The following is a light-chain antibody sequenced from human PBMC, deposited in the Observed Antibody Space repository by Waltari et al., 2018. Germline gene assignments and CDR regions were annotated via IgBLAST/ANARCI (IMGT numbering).Light chain of an antibody. V-gene: IGKV1-39*01. Sequence: DIQMTQYPSSLSASVGDRVTITCRASQTINSYLNWYQQKPGKGPQVLIYGASSLQSGVPSRFRGSGSGTDFTLTITSLQPEDFAIYYCQQDYKTPWTFGQGTKVDIK. CDR3: QQDYKTPWT. CDR2: GAS. CDR1: QTINSY. J-gene: IGKJ1*01.